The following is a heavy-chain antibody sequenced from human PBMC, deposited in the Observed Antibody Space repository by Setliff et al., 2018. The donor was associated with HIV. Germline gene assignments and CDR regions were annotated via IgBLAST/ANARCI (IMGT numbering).Heavy chain of an antibody. D-gene: IGHD6-13*01. V-gene: IGHV3-11*01. Sequence: GGSLRLSCAVSGFTVSDTHMTWVRQAPGKGLEWAAYISSSATIIHYADSVKGRFTISRDDAKNSLYLQMDSLRVEDTALYYCAREPSIAASDTFGWFDPWGQGTLVTVSS. CDR3: AREPSIAASDTFGWFDP. CDR1: GFTVSDTH. J-gene: IGHJ5*02. CDR2: ISSSATII.